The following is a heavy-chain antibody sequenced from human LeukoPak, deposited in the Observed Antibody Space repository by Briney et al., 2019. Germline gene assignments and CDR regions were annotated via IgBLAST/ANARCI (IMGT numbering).Heavy chain of an antibody. D-gene: IGHD1-26*01. CDR1: GGSISSGTYY. Sequence: SQTLSLTCTVSGGSISSGTYYWSWIRQPAGKGLEWIGRIYTSGSTNYNPSLKSRVTISVDTSKNQFSLKLSSVTAADTAVYYCAREGPSGGSYYYFDYWGRGTLVTVSS. V-gene: IGHV4-61*02. CDR2: IYTSGST. CDR3: AREGPSGGSYYYFDY. J-gene: IGHJ4*02.